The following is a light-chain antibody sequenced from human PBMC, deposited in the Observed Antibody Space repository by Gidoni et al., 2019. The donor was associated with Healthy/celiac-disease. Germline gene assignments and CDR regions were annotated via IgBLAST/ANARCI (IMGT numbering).Light chain of an antibody. CDR3: QQRSNWLLT. CDR1: QSVSSY. Sequence: EIVLTQSPATLSSSPGERATLSCRASQSVSSYLAWYQQKPGQAPRLLIYDASNRATGIPARFSGSGSGTDFTLTISSLEPEDFAVYYCQQRSNWLLTFXGXTKVEIK. V-gene: IGKV3-11*01. CDR2: DAS. J-gene: IGKJ4*01.